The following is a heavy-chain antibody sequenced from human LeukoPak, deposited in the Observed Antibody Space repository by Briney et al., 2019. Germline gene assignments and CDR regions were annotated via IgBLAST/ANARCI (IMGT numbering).Heavy chain of an antibody. CDR1: GGSISGYY. D-gene: IGHD1-7*01. Sequence: PSETLSLTCTVSGGSISGYYWSWIRQPPGKGLEWIGYIYDSGSTNYNPSLKSRVTISVDTSKSQFSLKLSSVTAADTAVYYCARVGGTNYYYYGMDVWGQGTMVTVSS. CDR2: IYDSGST. CDR3: ARVGGTNYYYYGMDV. V-gene: IGHV4-59*01. J-gene: IGHJ6*02.